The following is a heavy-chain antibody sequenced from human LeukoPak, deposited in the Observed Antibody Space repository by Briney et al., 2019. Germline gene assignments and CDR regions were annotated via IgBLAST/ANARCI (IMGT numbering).Heavy chain of an antibody. J-gene: IGHJ4*02. CDR2: ISGSCGHT. Sequence: GASVRLSCAAWVLTFSRCAMIWVRHSGGKGVEWLSAISGSCGHTYYADSVKGRFTISRDNSKNTLYLQMNSLRAEDTGVYYCANEGRGQQVDYWGQGTLVTVSS. D-gene: IGHD6-13*01. CDR1: VLTFSRCA. CDR3: ANEGRGQQVDY. V-gene: IGHV3-23*01.